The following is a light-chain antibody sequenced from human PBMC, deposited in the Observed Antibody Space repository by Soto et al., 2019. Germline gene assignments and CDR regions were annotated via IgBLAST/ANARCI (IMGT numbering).Light chain of an antibody. CDR3: QSYDSSLGVV. J-gene: IGLJ2*01. CDR1: SSNIGAGYD. Sequence: QLVVTQPPSVSGAPGQRVTISCTGSSSNIGAGYDVHWYQQTPGTAPKLLIYGNNNRPSGVPDRFSGAKSGTSASLAITGLQAEDEAVYYCQSYDSSLGVVFGGETKLTVL. CDR2: GNN. V-gene: IGLV1-40*01.